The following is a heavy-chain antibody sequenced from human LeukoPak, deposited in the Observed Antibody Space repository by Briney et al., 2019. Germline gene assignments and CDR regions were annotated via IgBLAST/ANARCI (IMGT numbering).Heavy chain of an antibody. CDR1: GASISSNSYY. V-gene: IGHV4-61*05. D-gene: IGHD2-2*01. CDR2: IYYSGST. Sequence: PSETLSLTCTVSGASISSNSYYWGWIRQPPGRGLEWIGYIYYSGSTNYNPSLKSRVTISVDTSKNQFSLKLSSVIAADTAVYYCARTTEGYCSSASCFGFSYSYYMDVWGKGTTVTISS. CDR3: ARTTEGYCSSASCFGFSYSYYMDV. J-gene: IGHJ6*03.